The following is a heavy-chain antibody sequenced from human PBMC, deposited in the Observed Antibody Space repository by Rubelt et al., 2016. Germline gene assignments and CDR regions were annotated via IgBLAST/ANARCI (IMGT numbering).Heavy chain of an antibody. CDR2: VSYSGVS. CDR1: GGSISGYY. Sequence: QVQLQESGPGLVKPSETLSLTCTVSGGSISGYYWSWIRQPPGKGLEWIEYVSYSGVSNYNPSLRSRVTTSVDTSKNQFSLNLDSVTAADTDVYYCSRSEEGSTFFQYDGLDVWGQGTTVTVAS. V-gene: IGHV4-59*12. CDR3: SRSEEGSTFFQYDGLDV. J-gene: IGHJ6*02. D-gene: IGHD3-3*02.